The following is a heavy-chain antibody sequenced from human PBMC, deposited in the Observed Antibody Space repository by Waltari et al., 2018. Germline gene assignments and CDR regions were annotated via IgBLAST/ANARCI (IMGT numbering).Heavy chain of an antibody. D-gene: IGHD1-20*01. Sequence: EVQLLESGGDLVQPGGSLRLACAAFGLTFTHYAIHWVRLAPGTGLGWVSAISVSDGTYYADSVKGRFTISRDTSKNTVYLQMNGLRAEDTAVYYCATPFYNWDDPLHSWGQGTLVTVSS. V-gene: IGHV3-23*01. CDR1: GLTFTHYA. J-gene: IGHJ4*02. CDR3: ATPFYNWDDPLHS. CDR2: ISVSDGT.